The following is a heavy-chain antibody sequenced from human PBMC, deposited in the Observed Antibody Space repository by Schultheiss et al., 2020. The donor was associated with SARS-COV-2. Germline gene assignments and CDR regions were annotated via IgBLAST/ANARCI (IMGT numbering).Heavy chain of an antibody. CDR1: GFTFSSYE. J-gene: IGHJ4*02. CDR3: ARDGRQYSSSPPPL. CDR2: ISSSSSTI. Sequence: GGSLRLSCAASGFTFSSYEMNWVRQAPGKGLEWVSYISSSSSTIYYADSVKGRFTISRDNAKNTLYLQMNSLRAEDTAVYYCARDGRQYSSSPPPLWGQGTLVTVSS. D-gene: IGHD6-6*01. V-gene: IGHV3-48*03.